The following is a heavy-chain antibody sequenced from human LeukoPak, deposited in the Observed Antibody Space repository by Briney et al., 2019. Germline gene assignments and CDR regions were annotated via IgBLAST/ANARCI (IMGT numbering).Heavy chain of an antibody. CDR2: ISGSGGST. J-gene: IGHJ5*02. Sequence: GVSLRLSCAASGFTFSSYAMSWVRQAPGKGLEWVSAISGSGGSTYYADSVEGRFTISRDNSKNTLYLQMNSLRAEDTAVYYCAKTLGDYGDHWFDPWGQGTLVTVSS. CDR1: GFTFSSYA. D-gene: IGHD4-17*01. CDR3: AKTLGDYGDHWFDP. V-gene: IGHV3-23*01.